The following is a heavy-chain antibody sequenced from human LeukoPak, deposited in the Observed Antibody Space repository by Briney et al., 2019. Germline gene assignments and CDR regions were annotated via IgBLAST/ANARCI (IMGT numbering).Heavy chain of an antibody. CDR1: GDSISSSSYY. CDR2: IYSSGST. V-gene: IGHV4-39*07. Sequence: PSETLSLTCFVSGDSISSSSYYWGWIRQPPGKGLEWIGSIYSSGSTYYNPSLESRVTISVDTSTNQFSLRLSSVTAADTAVYYCARRTPNHYDSNGYIDYWGQGTLVTVSS. D-gene: IGHD3-22*01. J-gene: IGHJ4*02. CDR3: ARRTPNHYDSNGYIDY.